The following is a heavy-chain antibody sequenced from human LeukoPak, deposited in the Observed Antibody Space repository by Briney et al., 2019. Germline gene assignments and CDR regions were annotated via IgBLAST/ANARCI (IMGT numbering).Heavy chain of an antibody. CDR3: ARDRRIAAAGGDYYYGMDV. CDR2: ISSSGSTI. Sequence: PGGSLRLSGAAPGFTFSSYEMNWVRQAPGKGLEWVSYISSSGSTIYYADSVKGRFTISRDNAKNSLYLQMNSLRAEDTAVYYCARDRRIAAAGGDYYYGMDVWGQGTTVTVSS. CDR1: GFTFSSYE. J-gene: IGHJ6*02. V-gene: IGHV3-48*03. D-gene: IGHD6-13*01.